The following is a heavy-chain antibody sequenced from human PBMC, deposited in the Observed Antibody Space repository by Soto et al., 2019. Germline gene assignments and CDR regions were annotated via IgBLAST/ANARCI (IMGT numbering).Heavy chain of an antibody. D-gene: IGHD4-17*01. CDR2: ISGSGGST. V-gene: IGHV3-23*01. Sequence: EVQLLESGGGLVQPGGSLRLSCAASGFTFSSYAMSWVRQAPGKGLEWVSAISGSGGSTYYADSVKGRFTISRDKSKNTLYLQMNSLRAEDTAVYYCATGNGDYPPFDYWGQGTLVTVSS. CDR1: GFTFSSYA. J-gene: IGHJ4*02. CDR3: ATGNGDYPPFDY.